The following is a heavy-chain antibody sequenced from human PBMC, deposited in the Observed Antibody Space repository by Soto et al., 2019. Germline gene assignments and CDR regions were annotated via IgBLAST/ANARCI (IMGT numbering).Heavy chain of an antibody. CDR3: VCLYGSGLLDS. CDR2: INPVFNSP. J-gene: IGHJ4*02. D-gene: IGHD3-10*01. V-gene: IGHV1-69*06. CDR1: GGTFSFCS. Sequence: QVQLVQSGAEVKKPGSSVKVSCRASGGTFSFCSIGWGRQAPGQGLEWMGGINPVFNSPHSAQRFQGRVSITANNSAGTAYMDLSSLTSEDTAIYYCVCLYGSGLLDSWGQGTLVTVSS.